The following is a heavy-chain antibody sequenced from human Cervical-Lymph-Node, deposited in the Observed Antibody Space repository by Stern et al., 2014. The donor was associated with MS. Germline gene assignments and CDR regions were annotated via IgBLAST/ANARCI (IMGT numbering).Heavy chain of an antibody. CDR2: ITPYNGNP. CDR3: ARSALYDDSGAYHMDV. V-gene: IGHV1-45*02. J-gene: IGHJ6*02. Sequence: QVQLGQSGGEVKKTGSSVKVSCKASGWTLTYRYLHWVRQAPGQALEWMGWITPYNGNPNYAQKFQGRLTISRDTSMRTSYMELTSLRSDDTAIYFCARSALYDDSGAYHMDVWGQGTTVTVSS. D-gene: IGHD4-17*01. CDR1: GWTLTYRY.